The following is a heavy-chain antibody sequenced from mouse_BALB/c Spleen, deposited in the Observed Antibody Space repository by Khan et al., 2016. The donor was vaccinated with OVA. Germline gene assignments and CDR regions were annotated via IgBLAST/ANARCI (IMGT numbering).Heavy chain of an antibody. CDR1: GYSFTGYT. Sequence: VQLQQSGPELVKPGASMKMSCKASGYSFTGYTMNWVKQSHVKNLEWIGLINPYNGGTAYNQKFRGKDTLTVDKSSKTAYMEIRRLTSEDSAVYYCVRSASYGDYVAAWFAYWGQGTLVTVSA. V-gene: IGHV1-18*01. CDR3: VRSASYGDYVAAWFAY. J-gene: IGHJ3*01. D-gene: IGHD2-13*01. CDR2: INPYNGGT.